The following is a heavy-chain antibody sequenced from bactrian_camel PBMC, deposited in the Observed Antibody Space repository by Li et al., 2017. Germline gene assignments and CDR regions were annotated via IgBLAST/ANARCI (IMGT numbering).Heavy chain of an antibody. CDR1: GRIQSGAC. CDR3: AAGRCYYREYQY. Sequence: VQLVESGGGSVQAGGSLRLSCAVPGRIQSGACMGWFRQAPGKEREGVADIKSDGSTRYADSVKGRFTISKDNAKNTLYLQMNSLKPEDTAMYYCAAGRCYYREYQYWGQGTQVTVS. J-gene: IGHJ4*01. CDR2: IKSDGST. V-gene: IGHV3S53*01. D-gene: IGHD2*01.